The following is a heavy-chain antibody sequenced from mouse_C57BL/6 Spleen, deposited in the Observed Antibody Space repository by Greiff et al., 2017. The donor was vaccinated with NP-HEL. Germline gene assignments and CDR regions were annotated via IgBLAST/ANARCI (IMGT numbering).Heavy chain of an antibody. CDR3: ARGGDYPDY. V-gene: IGHV1-69*01. CDR1: GYTFTSYW. D-gene: IGHD2-13*01. J-gene: IGHJ2*01. CDR2: IDPSDSYT. Sequence: QVQLQQSGAELVMPGASVKLSCKASGYTFTSYWMHWVKQRPGQGLEWIGEIDPSDSYTNYNQKFKGKSTLTVDKSSSTAYMQLSSLTSEDSAVYYCARGGDYPDYWGQGTTLTVSS.